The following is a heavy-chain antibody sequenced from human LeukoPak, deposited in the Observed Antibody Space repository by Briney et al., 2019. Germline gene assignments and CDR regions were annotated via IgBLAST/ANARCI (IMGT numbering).Heavy chain of an antibody. CDR2: ITNRSNKM. V-gene: IGHV3-21*01. Sequence: GGSLRLSCAASGFTFGDYILDWVRQAPGKGPEWVSSITNRSNKMFYAESVKGRFSISRDNAKNSLFLQMDSLGPEDTAVYYCARDRPNGDYVDYWGQGTLVTVSS. CDR3: ARDRPNGDYVDY. CDR1: GFTFGDYI. J-gene: IGHJ4*02. D-gene: IGHD4-17*01.